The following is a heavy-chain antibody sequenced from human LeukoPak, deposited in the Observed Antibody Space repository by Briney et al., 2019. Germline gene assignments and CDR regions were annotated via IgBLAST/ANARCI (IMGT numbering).Heavy chain of an antibody. Sequence: GGSLRLSCAASGFTFSSYAMHWVRQAPGKGLEWVAVISYDGSNKYYADSVKGRFTISRDNSKNTLYLQMNSLRAEDTAVYYCARIYDSSGYYVDAFDIWGQGTMVTVSS. CDR3: ARIYDSSGYYVDAFDI. D-gene: IGHD3-22*01. CDR2: ISYDGSNK. J-gene: IGHJ3*02. CDR1: GFTFSSYA. V-gene: IGHV3-30-3*01.